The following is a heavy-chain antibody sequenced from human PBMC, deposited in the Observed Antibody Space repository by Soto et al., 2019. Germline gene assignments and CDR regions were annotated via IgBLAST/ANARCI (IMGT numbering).Heavy chain of an antibody. D-gene: IGHD4-17*01. Sequence: GESLKLSCKGSGYSFTSYWIGWVRQMPGKGLEWMGIIYPGDSDTRYSPSFQGQVTISADKSISTAYLQWSSLKASDTAMYYCARHGATVTTLGWFDPWGQGTLVTVSS. CDR3: ARHGATVTTLGWFDP. V-gene: IGHV5-51*01. J-gene: IGHJ5*02. CDR2: IYPGDSDT. CDR1: GYSFTSYW.